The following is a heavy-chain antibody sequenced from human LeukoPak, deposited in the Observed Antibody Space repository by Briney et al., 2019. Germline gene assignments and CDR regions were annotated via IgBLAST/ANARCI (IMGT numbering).Heavy chain of an antibody. CDR1: GFTFSSCW. D-gene: IGHD1-26*01. CDR3: AAWEQLGWFDP. J-gene: IGHJ5*02. Sequence: GGSLRLSCAASGFTFSSCWRRWVRQAPGKGLEWVANIKQDGSEKYYVDSVKGRFTISRDNAKNSLYLQMNSLRAEDTAVYYCAAWEQLGWFDPWGQGTLVTVSS. CDR2: IKQDGSEK. V-gene: IGHV3-7*01.